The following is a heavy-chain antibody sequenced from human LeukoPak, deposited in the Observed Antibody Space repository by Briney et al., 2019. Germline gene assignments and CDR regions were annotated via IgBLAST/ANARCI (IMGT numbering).Heavy chain of an antibody. V-gene: IGHV3-23*01. CDR1: GFAFSSYA. D-gene: IGHD3-10*01. CDR2: ISGSGGST. CDR3: AKATMVRGPTDY. J-gene: IGHJ4*02. Sequence: GGSLRLSCAASGFAFSSYAMSWVRQAPGKGLEWVSAISGSGGSTYYADSVKGRFIISRDNSKNTLYLQMNSLRAEDTAVYYCAKATMVRGPTDYWGQGTLVTVSS.